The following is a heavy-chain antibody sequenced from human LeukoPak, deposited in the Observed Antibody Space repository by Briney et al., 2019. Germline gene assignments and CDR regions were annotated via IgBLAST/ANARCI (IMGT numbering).Heavy chain of an antibody. CDR2: TVGGGSPNT. J-gene: IGHJ6*03. D-gene: IGHD3-3*01. V-gene: IGHV3-23*01. CDR1: GFYFANYA. CDR3: AKTSLSDASGHYYMDV. Sequence: PGGSLRLSCAASGFYFANYAMSWVRQAPGKGLEWVSATVGGGSPNTYHADSVKGRFTISRDNSQNTVSLQVNNLRTEDTAFYYCAKTSLSDASGHYYMDVWGKGTTVTVSS.